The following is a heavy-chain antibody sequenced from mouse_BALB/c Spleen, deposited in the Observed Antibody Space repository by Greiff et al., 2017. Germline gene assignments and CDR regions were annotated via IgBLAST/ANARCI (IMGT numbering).Heavy chain of an antibody. D-gene: IGHD6-1*01. CDR1: GYAFSSSW. CDR3: ARGQPYYAMDY. J-gene: IGHJ4*01. V-gene: IGHV1-82*01. CDR2: IYPGDGDT. Sequence: QVQLKQSGPELVKPGASVKISCKASGYAFSSSWMNWVKQRPGQGLEWIGRIYPGDGDTNYNGKFKGKATLTADKSSSTAYMQLSSLTSVDSAVYFCARGQPYYAMDYWGQGTSVTVSS.